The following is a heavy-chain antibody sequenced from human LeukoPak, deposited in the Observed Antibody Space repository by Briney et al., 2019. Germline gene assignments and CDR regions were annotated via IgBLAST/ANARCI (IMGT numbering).Heavy chain of an antibody. Sequence: GRSLRLSCAASGFTFSSYGMHWVRQAPGKGLEWVAFIRYDGSNKYYADSVKGRFTISRDNSKNTLYLQMNSLRAEDTAVYYCAKAISRAVAGLFDYWGQGTLVTVSS. CDR2: IRYDGSNK. CDR1: GFTFSSYG. J-gene: IGHJ4*02. V-gene: IGHV3-30*02. D-gene: IGHD6-19*01. CDR3: AKAISRAVAGLFDY.